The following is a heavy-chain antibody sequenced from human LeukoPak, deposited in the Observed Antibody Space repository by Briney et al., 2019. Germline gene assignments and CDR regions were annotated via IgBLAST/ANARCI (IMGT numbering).Heavy chain of an antibody. CDR1: GYTFTNYY. J-gene: IGHJ4*02. CDR3: ARADNDFWSGQD. Sequence: GASVKVSCKASGYTFTNYYMHWVRQAPGQGLEWMGIINPSGGSTSYAQRFQGRVTMTRDTSTSTVYMDLSSLRSEDTAVYYCARADNDFWSGQDWGQGTLVSVSS. CDR2: INPSGGST. V-gene: IGHV1-46*01. D-gene: IGHD3-3*01.